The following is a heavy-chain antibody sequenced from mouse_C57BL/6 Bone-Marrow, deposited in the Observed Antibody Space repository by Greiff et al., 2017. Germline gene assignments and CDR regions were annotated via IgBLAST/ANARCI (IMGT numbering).Heavy chain of an antibody. Sequence: EVQLQQSGPELVKPGASVKISCKASGYTFTDYYMNWVKQSHGKSLEWIGDINPNNGGTSYNQKFKGKATLTVDKSSSTAYMELRSLTSEDSAVYYCASPYYYGSSKFHFDYWGQGTTLTVSS. CDR3: ASPYYYGSSKFHFDY. D-gene: IGHD1-1*01. J-gene: IGHJ2*01. V-gene: IGHV1-26*01. CDR2: INPNNGGT. CDR1: GYTFTDYY.